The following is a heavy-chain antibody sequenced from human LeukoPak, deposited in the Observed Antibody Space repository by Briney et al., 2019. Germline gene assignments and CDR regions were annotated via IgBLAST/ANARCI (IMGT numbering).Heavy chain of an antibody. CDR3: ARLGAAAGTVDY. Sequence: SETLSLTCTVSGGSISSYYWSWIRQPPGKGLEWIGYIYYSGSTNYNPSLKSRVTISVDTSKNQFSLKLNSVTAADTAVYYCARLGAAAGTVDYWGQGTLVTVSS. D-gene: IGHD6-13*01. CDR2: IYYSGST. CDR1: GGSISSYY. J-gene: IGHJ4*02. V-gene: IGHV4-59*08.